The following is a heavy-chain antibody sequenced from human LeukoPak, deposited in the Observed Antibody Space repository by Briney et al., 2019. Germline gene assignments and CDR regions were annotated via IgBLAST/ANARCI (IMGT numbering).Heavy chain of an antibody. J-gene: IGHJ4*02. CDR1: GFTFSNYG. V-gene: IGHV3-30*03. CDR2: ISYDGTKE. CDR3: AAFDYGDYGRDY. D-gene: IGHD4-17*01. Sequence: GGPLRLSCEASGFTFSNYGMHWVRQAPGKGLEGVAVISYDGTKEYHADSVKGRFTISRDNSKGTLYLQMNSLRDVDTAVYYCAAFDYGDYGRDYWGQGTLVTVSS.